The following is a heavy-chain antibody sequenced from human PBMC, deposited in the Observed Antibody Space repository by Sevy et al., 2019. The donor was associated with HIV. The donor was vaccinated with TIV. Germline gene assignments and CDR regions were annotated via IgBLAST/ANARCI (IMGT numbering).Heavy chain of an antibody. J-gene: IGHJ6*02. CDR3: TGGAPYPMDV. CDR1: GFAFSGST. Sequence: GGFLRLSCAASGFAFSGSTVHWVRQASGKGLERVGRIRSNAYNFATTYAASLKGRITISRDDSKNTAYLQLNGMKTEDTAIYYCTGGAPYPMDVWGQGTTVAVSS. CDR2: IRSNAYNFAT. D-gene: IGHD3-10*01. V-gene: IGHV3-73*01.